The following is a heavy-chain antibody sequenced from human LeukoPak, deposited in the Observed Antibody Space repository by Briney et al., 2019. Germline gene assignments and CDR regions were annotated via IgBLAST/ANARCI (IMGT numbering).Heavy chain of an antibody. CDR2: IKQDGSEK. J-gene: IGHJ4*02. D-gene: IGHD3-10*01. CDR1: GFTFSSYW. CDR3: ARLLWFGEPWDY. Sequence: PGGSLGLSCAASGFTFSSYWMSGVRQAPGKGLEGVANIKQDGSEKYYVDSVKGRFTISRDNAKNSLYLQMNSLRAEDTAVYYCARLLWFGEPWDYWGQGTLVTVSS. V-gene: IGHV3-7*01.